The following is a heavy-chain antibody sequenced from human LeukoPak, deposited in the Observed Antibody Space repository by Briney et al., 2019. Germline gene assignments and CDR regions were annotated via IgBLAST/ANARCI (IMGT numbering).Heavy chain of an antibody. CDR3: AKDVGHIVVVIANYFDY. CDR2: ISYDGSNK. Sequence: QPGRSLRLSRAASGFTFSSYGMHWVRQAPGKGLEWVAVISYDGSNKYYADSVKGRFTISRDNSKNTLYLQMNSLRAEDTAVYYCAKDVGHIVVVIANYFDYWGQGTLVTVSS. D-gene: IGHD2-21*01. J-gene: IGHJ4*02. V-gene: IGHV3-30*18. CDR1: GFTFSSYG.